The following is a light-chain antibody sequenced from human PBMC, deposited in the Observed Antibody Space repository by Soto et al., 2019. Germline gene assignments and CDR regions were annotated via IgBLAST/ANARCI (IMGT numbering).Light chain of an antibody. CDR1: QSVNSN. CDR2: GAT. CDR3: QQSYSNILS. V-gene: IGKV3-15*01. Sequence: EIVMTQSPVTLSVSPGERATLSCRASQSVNSNLAWYQQKPGQAPRLLVYGATTRATGIPARFSGSGSGTEFTLTISSLQSEDFATYYCQQSYSNILSFGGGTRVEL. J-gene: IGKJ4*01.